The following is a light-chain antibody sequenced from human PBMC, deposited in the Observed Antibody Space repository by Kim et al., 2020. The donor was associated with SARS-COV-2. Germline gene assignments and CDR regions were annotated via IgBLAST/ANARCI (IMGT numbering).Light chain of an antibody. Sequence: KTVTISCTRSSGSIASNYVQWYQLRPGSAPTTVIYEDNQRPSGVPDRFSGSIDSSSNSASLTISGLKTEDEADYYCQSYDSSNPVVFGGGTKLTV. CDR2: EDN. CDR1: SGSIASNY. CDR3: QSYDSSNPVV. V-gene: IGLV6-57*03. J-gene: IGLJ2*01.